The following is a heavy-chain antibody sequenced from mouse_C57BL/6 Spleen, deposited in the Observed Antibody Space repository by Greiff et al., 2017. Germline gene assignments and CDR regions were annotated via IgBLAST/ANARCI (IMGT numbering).Heavy chain of an antibody. J-gene: IGHJ3*01. CDR2: ISYDGSN. V-gene: IGHV3-6*01. Sequence: ESGPGLVKPSQSLSLTCSVTGYSITSGYYWNWIRQFPGNKLEWMGYISYDGSNNYNPSLKNRISITRDTSKNQFFLKLNSVTTEDTATYYCARNYYDYDGSYWGQGTLVTVSA. CDR1: GYSITSGYY. D-gene: IGHD2-4*01. CDR3: ARNYYDYDGSY.